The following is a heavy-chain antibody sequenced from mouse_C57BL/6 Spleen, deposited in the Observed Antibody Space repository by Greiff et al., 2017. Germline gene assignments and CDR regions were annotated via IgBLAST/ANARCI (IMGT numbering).Heavy chain of an antibody. CDR1: GYAFSSSW. J-gene: IGHJ3*01. D-gene: IGHD2-2*01. Sequence: QVQLQQSGPELVKPGASVKISCKASGYAFSSSWMNWVKQRPGKGLEWIGRIYPGDGDTNYNGKFKGKATLTADKSSSTAYMQLSSLTSEESAVCFCARGGGDGYDGVWFAYWGQGTLVTVSA. V-gene: IGHV1-82*01. CDR2: IYPGDGDT. CDR3: ARGGGDGYDGVWFAY.